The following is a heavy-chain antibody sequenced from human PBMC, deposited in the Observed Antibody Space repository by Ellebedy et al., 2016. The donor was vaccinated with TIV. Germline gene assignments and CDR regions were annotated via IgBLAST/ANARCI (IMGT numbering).Heavy chain of an antibody. CDR2: IHTGGDT. J-gene: IGHJ5*02. CDR3: ARGLEGGFDP. V-gene: IGHV3-13*01. Sequence: PGGSLRLSCAASGFIFSRYDMHWVRQATGKGLEWVSGIHTGGDTYYSGSVKGRFTISRLNAKNSLYLQMNSLRVGDTAVYYCARGLEGGFDPWGQGTLVTVSS. D-gene: IGHD1-1*01. CDR1: GFIFSRYD.